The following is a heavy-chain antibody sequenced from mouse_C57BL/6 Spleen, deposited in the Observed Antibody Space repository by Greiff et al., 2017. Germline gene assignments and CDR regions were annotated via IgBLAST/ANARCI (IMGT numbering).Heavy chain of an antibody. CDR3: ARENYSNYFYAMDY. CDR2: ISYDGSN. Sequence: EVQLVESGPGLVKPSQSLSLTCSVTGYSITSGYYWNWIRQFPGNKLEWMGYISYDGSNNYNPSLKNRISITRDTSKNQFFLKLNSVTTEDTATYYCARENYSNYFYAMDYWGQGTSVTVSS. CDR1: GYSITSGYY. D-gene: IGHD2-5*01. V-gene: IGHV3-6*01. J-gene: IGHJ4*01.